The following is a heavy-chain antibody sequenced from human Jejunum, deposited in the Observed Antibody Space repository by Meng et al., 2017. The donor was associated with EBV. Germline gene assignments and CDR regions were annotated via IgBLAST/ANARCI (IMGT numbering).Heavy chain of an antibody. V-gene: IGHV3-21*04. J-gene: IGHJ4*02. D-gene: IGHD2-15*01. Sequence: EVQLVESGGGLVKPGGSLRLSCAASGFTFSRDSMSWVRQAPGKGLEWVSSISSRGDDTYYADSVKGRFTSSRDNAQSSLYLQMNSLRAEDTAVYYCAKCSHNCLEGSLDYWGQGTLVTVSS. CDR1: GFTFSRDS. CDR3: AKCSHNCLEGSLDY. CDR2: ISSRGDDT.